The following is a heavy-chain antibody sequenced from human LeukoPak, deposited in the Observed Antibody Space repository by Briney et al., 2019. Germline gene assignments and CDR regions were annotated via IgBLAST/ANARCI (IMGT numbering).Heavy chain of an antibody. J-gene: IGHJ5*02. D-gene: IGHD1-1*01. CDR1: GGTFTSYA. CDR3: ARGGRQTDWFDP. V-gene: IGHV1-69*13. Sequence: ASVKVSCKASGGTFTSYAISWVRQAPGQGLEWMGGIIPIFGTANYAQKFQGRVTITADESTSTAYMELSSLRSEDTAVYYCARGGRQTDWFDPGGQGTLVTVSS. CDR2: IIPIFGTA.